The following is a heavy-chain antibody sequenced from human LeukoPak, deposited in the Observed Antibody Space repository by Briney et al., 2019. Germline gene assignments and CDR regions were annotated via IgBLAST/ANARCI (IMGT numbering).Heavy chain of an antibody. D-gene: IGHD2-2*01. Sequence: PGGSLRLSCAASGFTFSSYAMSWVRQAPGMGLEWVSAISGSGGSTYYADSVKGRFTISRDNSKNTLYLQMNSLRAEDTAVYYCAKDSVVPAAPASNWFDPWGQGTLVTVSS. J-gene: IGHJ5*02. CDR1: GFTFSSYA. CDR3: AKDSVVPAAPASNWFDP. CDR2: ISGSGGST. V-gene: IGHV3-23*01.